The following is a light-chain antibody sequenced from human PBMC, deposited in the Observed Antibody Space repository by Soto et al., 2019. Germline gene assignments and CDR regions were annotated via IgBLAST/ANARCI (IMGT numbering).Light chain of an antibody. V-gene: IGLV2-14*01. J-gene: IGLJ3*02. CDR1: SSDLGAYDY. Sequence: QSALTQPASVSGSPGQSITISCSGTSSDLGAYDYVSWYQQHPGRAPNLIIYEVRNRPPGISSRFSGSRSGNTASLTISGLQPEDEGDYYCSAYTARSTLVFGGGTK. CDR2: EVR. CDR3: SAYTARSTLV.